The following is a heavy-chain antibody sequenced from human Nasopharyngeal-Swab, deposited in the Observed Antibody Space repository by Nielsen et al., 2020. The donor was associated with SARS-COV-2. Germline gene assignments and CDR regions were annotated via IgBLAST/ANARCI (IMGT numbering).Heavy chain of an antibody. D-gene: IGHD1-1*01. CDR2: TDSGGSTI. CDR1: GFSFSTSW. Sequence: GESLKISCGTSGFSFSTSWMHWVRQAPGKGLVWVARTDSGGSTISYADSVKGRFTISRDNAKNTLYLQMNSLRAEDTAVYYCARGGNSYLDYWGQGTLVTVSS. V-gene: IGHV3-74*01. CDR3: ARGGNSYLDY. J-gene: IGHJ4*02.